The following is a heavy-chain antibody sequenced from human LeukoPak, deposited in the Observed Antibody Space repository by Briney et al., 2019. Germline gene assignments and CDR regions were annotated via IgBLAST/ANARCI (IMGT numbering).Heavy chain of an antibody. Sequence: GGSLRLSCAASGFTFSSFDMHWVRQPTRQGLEWVSTIGTASDTYYPGSVEGRFTLSRDNAKTSLYLQMNSLTAGDTAVYYCARGPPRGKYYYMDVWGKGTTVTVSS. CDR2: IGTASDT. J-gene: IGHJ6*03. CDR3: ARGPPRGKYYYMDV. CDR1: GFTFSSFD. D-gene: IGHD1-1*01. V-gene: IGHV3-13*01.